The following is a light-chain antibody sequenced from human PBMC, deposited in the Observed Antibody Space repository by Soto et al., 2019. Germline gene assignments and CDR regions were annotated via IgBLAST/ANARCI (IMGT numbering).Light chain of an antibody. J-gene: IGKJ1*01. Sequence: DIQMTQSPSSLSASVGDRATITCRTSQPVINFLYWYQQKPGRAPNLLIYGTSKLHSGVPSRVSGSGSATEFSLTIISLRPEDFSTCICQQSYTTPRTFGRGTKVE. CDR1: QPVINF. CDR2: GTS. CDR3: QQSYTTPRT. V-gene: IGKV1-39*01.